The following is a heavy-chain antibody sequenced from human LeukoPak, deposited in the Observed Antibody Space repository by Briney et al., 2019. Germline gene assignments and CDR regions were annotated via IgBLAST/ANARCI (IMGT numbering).Heavy chain of an antibody. CDR2: IRSKAYGGTT. J-gene: IGHJ4*02. CDR3: TRDLQWLVPQN. CDR1: GFTSGDYA. Sequence: GGSLRLSCTASGFTSGDYAMSWFRQAPGKGLEWVGFIRSKAYGGTTEYAASVKGRFTISRDDSKSIAYLQMNSLKTEDTAVYYCTRDLQWLVPQNWGQGTLVTVSS. V-gene: IGHV3-49*03. D-gene: IGHD6-19*01.